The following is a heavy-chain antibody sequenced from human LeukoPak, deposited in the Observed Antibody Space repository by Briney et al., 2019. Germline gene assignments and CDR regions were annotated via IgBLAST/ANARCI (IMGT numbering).Heavy chain of an antibody. V-gene: IGHV3-7*03. CDR2: IKEDGSEK. J-gene: IGHJ4*02. CDR3: AKDAGYSYGDYFDY. D-gene: IGHD5-18*01. Sequence: PGGSLRLSCAASGFTFSRYWMTWVRQAPGKGLEWVANIKEDGSEKNYEDSVKGRFTISRDNSKNTLYLQMNSLRAEDTAVYYCAKDAGYSYGDYFDYWGQGTLVTVSS. CDR1: GFTFSRYW.